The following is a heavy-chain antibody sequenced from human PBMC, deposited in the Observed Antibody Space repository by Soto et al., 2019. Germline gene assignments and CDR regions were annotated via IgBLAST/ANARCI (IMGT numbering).Heavy chain of an antibody. CDR3: ARCLLDWNWFDP. CDR2: IYHSGST. V-gene: IGHV4-30-2*01. Sequence: LSLTCNVSGVLISSYSWSWIRQPPGKGLEWIGYIYHSGSTYYNPSLKSRVTISVDRSKNQFSLKLSSVTAADTAVYYCARCLLDWNWFDPWGQGTLVTVSS. J-gene: IGHJ5*02. D-gene: IGHD3-3*01. CDR1: GVLISSYS.